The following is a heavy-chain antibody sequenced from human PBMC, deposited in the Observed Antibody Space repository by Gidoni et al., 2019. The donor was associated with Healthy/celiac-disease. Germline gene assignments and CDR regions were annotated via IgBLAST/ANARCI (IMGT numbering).Heavy chain of an antibody. CDR2: INHSGST. Sequence: QVQLQQWGAGLLKPSETLSLTCAVYGGSFSGYYWSWIRQPPGKGLEWIGEINHSGSTNYNPSLKSRVTISVDTSKNQFSLKLSSVTAADTAVYYCAGLSPSIPWGQGTLVTVSS. J-gene: IGHJ5*02. D-gene: IGHD6-6*01. CDR3: AGLSPSIP. CDR1: GGSFSGYY. V-gene: IGHV4-34*01.